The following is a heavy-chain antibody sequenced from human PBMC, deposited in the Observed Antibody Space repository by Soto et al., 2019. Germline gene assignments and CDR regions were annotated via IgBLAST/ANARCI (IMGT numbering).Heavy chain of an antibody. D-gene: IGHD3-10*01. CDR1: GGSISSYY. CDR3: ARELVRGRYYYYYGMDV. Sequence: SETLSLTCTVSGGSISSYYWSWIRQPPGKGLEWIGYIYYSGSTNYNPSLKSRVTISVDTSKNQFSLKLSSVTAADTAVYYCARELVRGRYYYYYGMDVRGQGTTVTVSS. J-gene: IGHJ6*02. CDR2: IYYSGST. V-gene: IGHV4-59*01.